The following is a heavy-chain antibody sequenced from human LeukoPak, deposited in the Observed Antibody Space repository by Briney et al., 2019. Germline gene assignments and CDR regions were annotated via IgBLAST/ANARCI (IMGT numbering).Heavy chain of an antibody. D-gene: IGHD3-10*01. CDR2: INPSGGST. J-gene: IGHJ4*02. CDR3: AGGVTIVRGTSKHFDY. Sequence: ASVKVSCKASGYTLTNYYIHWVRQAPGQGLECMGIINPSGGSTSYAQKFQGRVTMTRDMSTSTVYMELSSLRSEDTAVYYCAGGVTIVRGTSKHFDYWGQGTLVDVSS. V-gene: IGHV1-46*01. CDR1: GYTLTNYY.